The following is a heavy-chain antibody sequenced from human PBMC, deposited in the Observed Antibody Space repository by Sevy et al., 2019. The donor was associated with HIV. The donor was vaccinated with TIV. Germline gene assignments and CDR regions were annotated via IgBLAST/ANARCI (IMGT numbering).Heavy chain of an antibody. D-gene: IGHD3-22*01. CDR2: ISAYNGNT. Sequence: ASVKVSCKASGYTFTSYGISWVRQAPGQGLEWMGWISAYNGNTDYAQKLQGRVTMTTDTSTRTAYMELGSLGSDDTAVSYCARGRGSGYYIDYWGQGTLVTVSS. CDR1: GYTFTSYG. V-gene: IGHV1-18*01. J-gene: IGHJ4*02. CDR3: ARGRGSGYYIDY.